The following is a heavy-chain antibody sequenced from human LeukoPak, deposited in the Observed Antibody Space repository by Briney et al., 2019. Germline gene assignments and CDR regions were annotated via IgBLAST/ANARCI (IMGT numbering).Heavy chain of an antibody. CDR2: ISGSGGST. Sequence: PGGSLRLSCAASGFTFSSYGMSWVRQAPGKGLEWVSAISGSGGSTYYADSVKGRFTISRDNSKNTLYLQMNSLRAEDTAVYYCAKVGYASDAFDIWGQGTMVTVSS. V-gene: IGHV3-23*01. D-gene: IGHD3-16*01. CDR3: AKVGYASDAFDI. CDR1: GFTFSSYG. J-gene: IGHJ3*02.